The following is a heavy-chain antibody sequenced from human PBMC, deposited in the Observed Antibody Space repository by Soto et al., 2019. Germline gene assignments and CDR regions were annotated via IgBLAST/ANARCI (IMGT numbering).Heavy chain of an antibody. Sequence: PSETLSLTCAVSGVSITDYYWSWVRQSPGKGLEWIAYIYYSRSANYNPSFKSRVTISLDTSKNQVSLKLNSVTAADTAVYYCASHPPSSPFDSRGQRTPVTVSS. V-gene: IGHV4-59*08. J-gene: IGHJ4*01. CDR2: IYYSRSA. CDR1: GVSITDYY. CDR3: ASHPPSSPFDS.